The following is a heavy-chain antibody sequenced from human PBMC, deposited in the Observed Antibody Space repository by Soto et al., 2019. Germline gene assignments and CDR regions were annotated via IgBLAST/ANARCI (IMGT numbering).Heavy chain of an antibody. V-gene: IGHV4-38-2*01. Sequence: SETLSLTCAVSGYSTSSGYYWGWIRQPPGKGLEWIGSIYHSGRTYYNPSLKNRLTISLDTSKNQFSLKLTSVTAADTALYFCAATSGSLPYWGQGTLVTVYS. D-gene: IGHD1-26*01. J-gene: IGHJ4*02. CDR3: AATSGSLPY. CDR1: GYSTSSGYY. CDR2: IYHSGRT.